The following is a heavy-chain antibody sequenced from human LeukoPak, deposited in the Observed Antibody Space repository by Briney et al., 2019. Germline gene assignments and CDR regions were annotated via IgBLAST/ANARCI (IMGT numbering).Heavy chain of an antibody. CDR3: ARLSGAYAFDI. V-gene: IGHV3-53*01. J-gene: IGHJ3*02. CDR2: LYSGGST. CDR1: GFTVSSNY. Sequence: PGGSLRLSCAASGFTVSSNYMSWVRQAPGKGLEWVSVLYSGGSTYYAASVKGRFTIPRDNSKSTLYLQMNSLGAEDTAVYYCARLSGAYAFDIWGQGTMVTVSS. D-gene: IGHD1-26*01.